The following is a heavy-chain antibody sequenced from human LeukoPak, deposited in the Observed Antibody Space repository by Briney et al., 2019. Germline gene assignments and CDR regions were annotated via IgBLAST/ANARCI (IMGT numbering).Heavy chain of an antibody. J-gene: IGHJ4*02. V-gene: IGHV1-2*02. Sequence: VASVKVSCKASGYTFTSYGISWVRQAPGQGLEWMGWINPNSGGTNYAQKFQGRVTMTRDTSISTAYMELSRLKSDDTAFYYCAKYYYDSYEGYYFDYWGQGTLVTVSS. CDR1: GYTFTSYG. CDR2: INPNSGGT. CDR3: AKYYYDSYEGYYFDY. D-gene: IGHD3-22*01.